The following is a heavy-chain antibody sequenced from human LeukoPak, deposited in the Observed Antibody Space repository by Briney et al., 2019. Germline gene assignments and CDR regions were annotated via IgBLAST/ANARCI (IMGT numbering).Heavy chain of an antibody. CDR2: INHSGST. CDR3: ARDVVSGTYFDY. CDR1: GGSFSGYY. V-gene: IGHV4-34*01. J-gene: IGHJ4*02. Sequence: SETLSLTCAVYGGSFSGYYWSWIRQPPGKGLEWIGEINHSGSTNYNPSLKSRVTISVDTSKNQFSLKLSSVTAADTAVYYCARDVVSGTYFDYWGQGTLVTVSS. D-gene: IGHD2-15*01.